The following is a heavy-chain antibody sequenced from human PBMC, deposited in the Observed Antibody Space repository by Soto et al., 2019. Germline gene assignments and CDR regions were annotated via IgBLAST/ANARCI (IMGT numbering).Heavy chain of an antibody. J-gene: IGHJ6*02. CDR3: ARAHYGDYGYGMDV. V-gene: IGHV4-30-2*01. Sequence: QLPLQESGSGLVKPSQTLSLTCAVSGGSISSGGYSWTWIRQPPGKGLEWIGYIYHSGSAYYNPSLKSRVPISVDRSKNQFSLKLSSVTAADTAVYYCARAHYGDYGYGMDVWGQGTTVTVSS. CDR2: IYHSGSA. D-gene: IGHD4-17*01. CDR1: GGSISSGGYS.